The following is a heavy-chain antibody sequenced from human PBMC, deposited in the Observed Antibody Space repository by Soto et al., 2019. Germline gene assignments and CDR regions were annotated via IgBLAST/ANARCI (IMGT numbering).Heavy chain of an antibody. CDR3: ARVAPLGELVQCWFDY. CDR2: ISAYNGNT. D-gene: IGHD3-16*01. J-gene: IGHJ4*02. V-gene: IGHV1-18*01. Sequence: QVQLVQSGAEVKKPGASVKVSCKASGYTFTSYGISWVRQAPGQGLEWMGWISAYNGNTNYAQKLQGRVTMTTDTSTSTAYMELRSLRSDDTAVYYGARVAPLGELVQCWFDYWGQGTLVTVSS. CDR1: GYTFTSYG.